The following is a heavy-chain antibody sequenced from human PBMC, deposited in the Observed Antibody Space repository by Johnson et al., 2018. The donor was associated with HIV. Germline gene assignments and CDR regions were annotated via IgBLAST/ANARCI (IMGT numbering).Heavy chain of an antibody. CDR1: GFTFSHYG. V-gene: IGHV3-33*06. J-gene: IGHJ3*02. Sequence: QVQLVESGGGVVQPGRSLRLSCAASGFTFSHYGMHWVRQAPGKGLQWVAGMWYDGSKKDNADSVKGRFTISRDNSKNTLYLQMNSLSAEDTAVYYCTKAGNGDAFDIWGQGTMVTVSS. CDR2: MWYDGSKK. CDR3: TKAGNGDAFDI. D-gene: IGHD4-23*01.